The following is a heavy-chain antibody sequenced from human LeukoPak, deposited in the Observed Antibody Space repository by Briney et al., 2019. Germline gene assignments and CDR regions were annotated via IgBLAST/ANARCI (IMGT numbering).Heavy chain of an antibody. D-gene: IGHD3-16*01. CDR2: ISSSSSYM. CDR1: GGSISSSS. Sequence: ETLSLTCTVSGGSISSSSYYWGWIRQAPGKGLEWVSSISSSSSYMYYADSVKGRFTISRDNARNSLYLQMNSLRADDTAVYYCARANMVIFGGATDYWGQGTLITVSS. J-gene: IGHJ4*02. CDR3: ARANMVIFGGATDY. V-gene: IGHV3-21*01.